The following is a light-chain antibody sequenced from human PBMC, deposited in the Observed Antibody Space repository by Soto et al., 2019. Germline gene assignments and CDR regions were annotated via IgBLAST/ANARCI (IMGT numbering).Light chain of an antibody. Sequence: EIVLTQSPATLSLSPGERATLSCRASQSVSSYLAWYQQKPVQAPRLLLYDASNRATGIPARFSGSGSGTDFTLTISSLEPEDFAVYYCQQRSNWPPVTFGQGTRLEIK. CDR2: DAS. V-gene: IGKV3-11*01. CDR1: QSVSSY. CDR3: QQRSNWPPVT. J-gene: IGKJ5*01.